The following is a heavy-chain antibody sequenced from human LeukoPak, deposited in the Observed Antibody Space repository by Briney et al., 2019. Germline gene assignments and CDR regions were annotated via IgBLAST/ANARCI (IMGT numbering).Heavy chain of an antibody. D-gene: IGHD5-18*01. CDR1: GGSFSGYY. J-gene: IGHJ4*02. V-gene: IGHV4-34*01. Sequence: SETLSLTCAVYGGSFSGYYWSWIRQPPGKGLEWIGEINHSGSTNYNPSLKSRVTISVDTSKNQFSLKLSSVTAADTAVYYCARGGYSYGYVHLAGHRHFDYWGQGTLVTVSS. CDR3: ARGGYSYGYVHLAGHRHFDY. CDR2: INHSGST.